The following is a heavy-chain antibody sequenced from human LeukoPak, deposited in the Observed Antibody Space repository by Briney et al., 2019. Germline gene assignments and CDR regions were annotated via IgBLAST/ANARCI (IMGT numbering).Heavy chain of an antibody. CDR2: IYYSGST. V-gene: IGHV4-61*01. CDR1: GGSVSSGSYY. Sequence: SETLSLTCTVSGGSVSSGSYYWSWIRQPPGKGLEWIGYIYYSGSTNYNPSLKSRVTISVDTSKNQFSLKLSSVTAADTAVYYCARGEGGDSSGYYYPVWFYWGQGTLVTVSS. CDR3: ARGEGGDSSGYYYPVWFY. D-gene: IGHD3-22*01. J-gene: IGHJ4*02.